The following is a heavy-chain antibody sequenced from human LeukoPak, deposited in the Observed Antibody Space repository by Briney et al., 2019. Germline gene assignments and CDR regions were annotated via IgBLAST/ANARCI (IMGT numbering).Heavy chain of an antibody. CDR3: ARDRNYDFWSGYYPDYYYYYMDV. D-gene: IGHD3-3*01. Sequence: GGSLRLSCAASGFTFSSYWMHWVRHAPGKGLVWVSRINSDGSSTIYADSVKGRFTISRDNAKNTLYLQMNSLRAEDTAVYYCARDRNYDFWSGYYPDYYYYYMDVRGKGTTVTASS. CDR1: GFTFSSYW. V-gene: IGHV3-74*01. CDR2: INSDGSST. J-gene: IGHJ6*03.